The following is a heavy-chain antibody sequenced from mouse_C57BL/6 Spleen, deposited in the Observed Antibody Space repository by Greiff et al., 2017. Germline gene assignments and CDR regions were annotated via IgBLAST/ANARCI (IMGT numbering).Heavy chain of an antibody. CDR3: ALPRSNYFDY. CDR1: GYTFTSYW. Sequence: VQLQQSGAELVKPGASVKLSCKASGYTFTSYWMHWVKQRPGQGLEWIGMIHPNSGSTNYNEKFKSKATLTVDKSSSTAYMQLSSLTSEDSAVYYCALPRSNYFDYWGQGTTLTVSS. J-gene: IGHJ2*01. CDR2: IHPNSGST. V-gene: IGHV1-64*01. D-gene: IGHD5-1*01.